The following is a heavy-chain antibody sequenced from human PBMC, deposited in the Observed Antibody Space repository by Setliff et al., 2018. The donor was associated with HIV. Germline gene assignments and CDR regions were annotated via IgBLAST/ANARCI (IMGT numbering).Heavy chain of an antibody. D-gene: IGHD3-3*01. CDR3: ARVADRNYDFWSAYEY. CDR1: ADIFNAYY. V-gene: IGHV1-2*02. J-gene: IGHJ4*02. CDR2: ITPNGDDT. Sequence: ASVKVSCKASADIFNAYYIHWVRQAPGQGLEWMGWITPNGDDTNYPQKFEGRVTLTRDTSIATAYMELRSLTSDDTAVYYCARVADRNYDFWSAYEYWGQVTLVTVSS.